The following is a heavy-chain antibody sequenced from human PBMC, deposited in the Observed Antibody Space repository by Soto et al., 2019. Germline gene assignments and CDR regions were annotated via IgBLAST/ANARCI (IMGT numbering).Heavy chain of an antibody. J-gene: IGHJ2*01. Sequence: QVQLQESGPGLVKPSGTLSLTCAVSGGSISSSNWWSGVRQPPGKGLEWIGESYHSGSTNYNPSLQSRGNISVDKSKNQFSLKLSSVTAADTAVYYCARGRAYSSGWSGYFDLWGRGTLVTVSS. V-gene: IGHV4-4*02. CDR1: GGSISSSNW. CDR2: SYHSGST. CDR3: ARGRAYSSGWSGYFDL. D-gene: IGHD6-19*01.